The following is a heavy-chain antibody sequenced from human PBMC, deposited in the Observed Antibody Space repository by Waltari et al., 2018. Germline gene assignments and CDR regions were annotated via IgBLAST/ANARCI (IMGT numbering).Heavy chain of an antibody. V-gene: IGHV4-59*01. D-gene: IGHD2-15*01. CDR3: AREGMQGYCSGGSCPLHYMDV. CDR2: IYYGGST. Sequence: QVQLQESGPGLVKPSETLSLTCTGPGGSISSYYWSWIRQPPGKGLEWIGYIYYGGSTNYNPSLKSRVTISVDTSKNQFSLKLSSVTAADTAVYYCAREGMQGYCSGGSCPLHYMDVWGKGTTVTVSS. CDR1: GGSISSYY. J-gene: IGHJ6*03.